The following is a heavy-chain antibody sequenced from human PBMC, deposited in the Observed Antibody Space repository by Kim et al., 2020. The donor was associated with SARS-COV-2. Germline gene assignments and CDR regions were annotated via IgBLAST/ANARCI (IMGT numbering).Heavy chain of an antibody. D-gene: IGHD3-3*01. CDR3: ARAQPTISDFWSGYLFDP. V-gene: IGHV1-69*13. CDR2: IIPIFGTA. Sequence: SVKVSCKASGGTFSSYAISWVRQAPGQGLEWMGGIIPIFGTANYAQKFQGRVTITADESTSTAYMELSSLRSEDTAVYYCARAQPTISDFWSGYLFDPWGQGTLVTVSS. J-gene: IGHJ5*02. CDR1: GGTFSSYA.